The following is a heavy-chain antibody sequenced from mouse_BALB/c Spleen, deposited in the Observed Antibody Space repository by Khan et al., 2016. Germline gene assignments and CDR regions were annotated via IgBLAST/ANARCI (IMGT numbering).Heavy chain of an antibody. CDR1: GYAFTNYL. Sequence: QVQLQQSGAELVRPGTSVKVSCKASGYAFTNYLIEWVKQRTGQGLEWIGVINPGSGGTNYNEKFKGKATLTADKSSSTAYMQLSSLTSDDSAVYFCARTKNWYFDVWGAGTTVTVSS. CDR2: INPGSGGT. CDR3: ARTKNWYFDV. V-gene: IGHV1-54*01. J-gene: IGHJ1*01. D-gene: IGHD1-3*01.